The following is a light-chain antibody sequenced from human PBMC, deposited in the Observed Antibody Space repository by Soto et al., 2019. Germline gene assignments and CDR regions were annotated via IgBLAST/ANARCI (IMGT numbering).Light chain of an antibody. CDR3: QAYDSGLGGYV. CDR2: ENN. V-gene: IGLV1-40*01. Sequence: QSVLTQPPSVSAAPGQRVTISCTGSSSNIGAGYEAHWYQQVPGTAPKLLIYENNNRPSGVPARFSGSKSGTSASLAITGLPAEDEAEYYCQAYDSGLGGYVFGTGTKVTVL. J-gene: IGLJ1*01. CDR1: SSNIGAGYE.